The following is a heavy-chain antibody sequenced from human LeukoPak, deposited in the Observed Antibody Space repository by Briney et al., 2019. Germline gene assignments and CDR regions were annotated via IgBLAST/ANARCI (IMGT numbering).Heavy chain of an antibody. CDR2: IYYSGST. J-gene: IGHJ4*02. CDR3: ARAHYDSSGYYFDY. V-gene: IGHV4-39*07. Sequence: SETLSLTCTVSGGSISSSSYYWGWIRQPPGKGLEWIGSIYYSGSTYYNPSLKSRVTISVDTTKNQFSLKLSPVTAADTAVYYCARAHYDSSGYYFDYWGQGTLVTVSS. D-gene: IGHD3-22*01. CDR1: GGSISSSSYY.